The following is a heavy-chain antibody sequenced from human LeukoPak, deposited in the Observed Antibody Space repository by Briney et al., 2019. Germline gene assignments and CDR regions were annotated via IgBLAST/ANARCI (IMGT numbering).Heavy chain of an antibody. CDR3: ARDQPFDS. CDR2: ISYDGSNK. V-gene: IGHV3-30-3*01. CDR1: GFTFSSYA. Sequence: AGGSLRLSCAASGFTFSSYAMHWVRQAPGKGLEWVAVISYDGSNKYYADSVKGRFTISRDNSKNTLYLQMNSLRAEDTAVYYCARDQPFDSWGQGTLVTVST. J-gene: IGHJ4*02.